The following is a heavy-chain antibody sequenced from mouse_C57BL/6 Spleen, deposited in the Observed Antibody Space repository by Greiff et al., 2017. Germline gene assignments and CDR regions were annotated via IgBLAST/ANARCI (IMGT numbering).Heavy chain of an antibody. CDR1: GFTFSDYY. D-gene: IGHD2-2*01. CDR3: ARVGVTLDY. V-gene: IGHV5-16*01. J-gene: IGHJ2*01. Sequence: EVMLVESEGGLVQPGSSMKLSCTASGFTFSDYYMAWVRQVPEKGLEWVANINYDGSSTYYLDSLKSRFIISRDNAKNILYLQMSSLKSEDTATYYCARVGVTLDYWGQGTTLTVSS. CDR2: INYDGSST.